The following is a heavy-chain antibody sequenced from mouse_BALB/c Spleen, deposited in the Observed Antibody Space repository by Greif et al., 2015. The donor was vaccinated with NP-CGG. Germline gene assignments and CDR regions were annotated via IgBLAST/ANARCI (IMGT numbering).Heavy chain of an antibody. D-gene: IGHD1-1*01. CDR3: ATPYYYGSRYLGY. CDR2: IDPENGNT. Sequence: EVQLQQSGAELVRPGALVKLSCKASGFNIKDYYMHWVKQRPEQGLEWIGWIDPENGNTIYDPKFQGKASITADTSSNTAYLQLSSLTSEDTAVYYCATPYYYGSRYLGYWGQGTTLTVSS. V-gene: IGHV14-1*02. J-gene: IGHJ2*01. CDR1: GFNIKDYY.